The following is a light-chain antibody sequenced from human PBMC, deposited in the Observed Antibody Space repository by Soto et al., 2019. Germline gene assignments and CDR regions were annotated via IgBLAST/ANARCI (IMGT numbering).Light chain of an antibody. Sequence: DIQMTQAPSSLSASVGDRVTITCRARQDISTYLAWYQQKPGKVPKLLISAAYTLQSGVPPRFSGSGSGTDFTLTISSLQPEDVGTYYCQKYDNAPLTFGGRTKVEIK. V-gene: IGKV1-27*01. CDR2: AAY. CDR1: QDISTY. J-gene: IGKJ4*01. CDR3: QKYDNAPLT.